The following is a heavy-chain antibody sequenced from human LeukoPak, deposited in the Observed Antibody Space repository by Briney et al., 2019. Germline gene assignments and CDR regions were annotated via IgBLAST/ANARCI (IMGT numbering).Heavy chain of an antibody. CDR2: INPSGGST. D-gene: IGHD2-2*01. CDR3: AVVPAAMGDWFDP. Sequence: ASVKVSCKASGYTFTSYYTHWVRQAPGQGLEWMGIINPSGGSTSYAQKFQGRVTMTRDTSTSTVYMELSSLRSEDTAVYYCAVVPAAMGDWFDPWGQGTLVTVSS. J-gene: IGHJ5*02. CDR1: GYTFTSYY. V-gene: IGHV1-46*01.